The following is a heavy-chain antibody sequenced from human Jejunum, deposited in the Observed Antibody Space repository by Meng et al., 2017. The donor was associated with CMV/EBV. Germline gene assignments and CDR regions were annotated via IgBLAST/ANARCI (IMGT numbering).Heavy chain of an antibody. CDR2: IKQDGGET. D-gene: IGHD2-2*01. Sequence: SGFTFSSYWMNWVRQAPGKGLEWVANIKQDGGETYYVDPVKGRFTISRDNAKNSLYLQMNSLRAEDTAVYYCASCSTNCLRPFDYWGQGTLVTVSS. J-gene: IGHJ4*02. V-gene: IGHV3-7*01. CDR3: ASCSTNCLRPFDY. CDR1: GFTFSSYW.